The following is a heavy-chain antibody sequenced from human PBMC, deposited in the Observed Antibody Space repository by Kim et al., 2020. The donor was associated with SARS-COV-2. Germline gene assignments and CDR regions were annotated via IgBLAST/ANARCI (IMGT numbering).Heavy chain of an antibody. D-gene: IGHD4-17*01. J-gene: IGHJ4*02. V-gene: IGHV4-39*01. Sequence: SETLSLTCTVSGDSVSSESHYWGWIRQSPGNGLEWIGSSYFDGSSYYKPSLRSRLRISLDTSKNQFSLRLQSVTAADTAIYYCARLYGDYAFHIDSWGRGARVTVSS. CDR3: ARLYGDYAFHIDS. CDR1: GDSVSSESHY. CDR2: SYFDGSS.